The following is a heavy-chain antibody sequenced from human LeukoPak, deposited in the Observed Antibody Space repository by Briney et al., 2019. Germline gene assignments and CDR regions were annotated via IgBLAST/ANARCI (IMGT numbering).Heavy chain of an antibody. Sequence: SETLSLTCAVYGGSFNGFYWTWIRQPPGKSLEWLGEVDHVGRTNYRPSLKSRLSISVDTSKHQFSLKLDSVTAADTALYYCARGRYGDHFDPVPVDMSGQGTLVTVSS. D-gene: IGHD4-17*01. CDR1: GGSFNGFY. J-gene: IGHJ3*02. CDR2: VDHVGRT. CDR3: ARGRYGDHFDPVPVDM. V-gene: IGHV4-34*01.